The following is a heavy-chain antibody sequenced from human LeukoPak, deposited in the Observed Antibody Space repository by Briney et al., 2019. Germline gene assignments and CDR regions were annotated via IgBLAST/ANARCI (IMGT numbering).Heavy chain of an antibody. CDR1: GFTFSSYS. V-gene: IGHV3-48*04. CDR3: ARGRTAGRSAFDI. J-gene: IGHJ3*02. Sequence: PGGSLRLSCAASGFTFSSYSMNWVRQAPGKGLEWVSYISSSSSTIYYADSVKGRFTISRDNAKNSLYLQMNSLRAEDTAVYYCARGRTAGRSAFDIWGQGTMVTVSS. CDR2: ISSSSSTI. D-gene: IGHD4-17*01.